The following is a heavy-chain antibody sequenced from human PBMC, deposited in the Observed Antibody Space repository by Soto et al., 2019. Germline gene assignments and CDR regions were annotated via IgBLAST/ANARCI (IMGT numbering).Heavy chain of an antibody. CDR3: ARAITINWFDP. CDR1: GGTFSSYT. V-gene: IGHV1-69*02. Sequence: QVQLVQSGAEVKKPGSSVKVSCKASGGTFSSYTISWVRQAPGQGLEWMGRIIPILGIANYAQKFQGRVTXSXXKSTSTAYMELSSLRSEDTAVDYCARAITINWFDPWGQGTLVTVSS. J-gene: IGHJ5*02. CDR2: IIPILGIA. D-gene: IGHD3-3*01.